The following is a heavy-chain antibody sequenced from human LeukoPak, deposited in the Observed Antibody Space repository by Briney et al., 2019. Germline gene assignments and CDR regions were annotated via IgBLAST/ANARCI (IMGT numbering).Heavy chain of an antibody. CDR3: AKDVTGVVGDY. V-gene: IGHV3-43*02. J-gene: IGHJ4*02. CDR1: GFTFDDYV. D-gene: IGHD3-3*01. CDR2: ISGDGGSA. Sequence: PGGSLRLSCAASGFTFDDYVMHWVRQAPGKGLEWVSLISGDGGSAFYADSLKGRFTISRDNSKSSLYLQMNSLRTEDTALYYCAKDVTGVVGDYWGQGTLVTVSS.